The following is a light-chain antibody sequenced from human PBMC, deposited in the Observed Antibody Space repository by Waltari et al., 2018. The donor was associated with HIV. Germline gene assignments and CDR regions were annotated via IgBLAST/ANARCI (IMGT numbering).Light chain of an antibody. CDR2: VNGDGSH. Sequence: QVVLTPSPFASASLGASVKLTCTLSSGHRSYAIAWHQQQSEKGPRYLMKVNGDGSHIKGDGITDRFSGSSSGAERYLTISSLQFEDEADYYCQTWGTGIQVFGGGTKLTVL. V-gene: IGLV4-69*02. J-gene: IGLJ3*02. CDR1: SGHRSYA. CDR3: QTWGTGIQV.